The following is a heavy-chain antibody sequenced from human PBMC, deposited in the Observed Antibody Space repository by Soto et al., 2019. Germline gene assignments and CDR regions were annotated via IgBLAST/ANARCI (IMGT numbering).Heavy chain of an antibody. CDR1: GYTFTSYA. Sequence: QVQLVQSGAEVKKPGASLKVSCKASGYTFTSYALHWVRQAPGQRPECMGWINTGNGNTKYSQHFQGTVTITRDTSASTADMELSSQRSEDTAEDYCARVGDSGYDDDWGQGTPVTVSS. D-gene: IGHD5-12*01. CDR2: INTGNGNT. J-gene: IGHJ4*02. CDR3: ARVGDSGYDDD. V-gene: IGHV1-3*04.